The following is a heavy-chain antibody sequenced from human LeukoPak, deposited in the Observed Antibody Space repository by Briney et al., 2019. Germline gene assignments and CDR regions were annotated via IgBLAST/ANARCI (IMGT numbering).Heavy chain of an antibody. D-gene: IGHD2-2*01. Sequence: GASVKVSCKASGYTLTSNYMHWVRQAPGQGLEWMGRINPNSGGTNYAQKFQGRVTMTRDTSISTAYMELSRLRSDDTAVYYCARGADCSSTSCYLFDYWGQGTLVTVSS. CDR3: ARGADCSSTSCYLFDY. V-gene: IGHV1-2*06. CDR1: GYTLTSNY. J-gene: IGHJ4*02. CDR2: INPNSGGT.